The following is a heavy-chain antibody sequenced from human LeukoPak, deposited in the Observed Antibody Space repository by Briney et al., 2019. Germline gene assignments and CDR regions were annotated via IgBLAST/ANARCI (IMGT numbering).Heavy chain of an antibody. D-gene: IGHD2-2*01. V-gene: IGHV3-33*01. CDR1: GFTLSSYA. J-gene: IGHJ5*02. CDR2: IWFDGSKK. CDR3: ATSSNAPGNH. Sequence: GGSLRLSCDASGFTLSSYAMHWVRQAPGKGLEWVAVIWFDGSKKYYADFVKGRFTISRDNSKNTLYLQVNSLRAEDTAVYYCATSSNAPGNHWGQGTLVTVSS.